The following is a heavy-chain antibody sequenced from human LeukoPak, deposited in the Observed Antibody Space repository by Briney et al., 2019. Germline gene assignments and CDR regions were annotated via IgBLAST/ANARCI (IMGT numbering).Heavy chain of an antibody. D-gene: IGHD6-13*01. Sequence: PSETLSLTCTVSGGSISSSSYYWGWIRQPPGKGLEWIGSIYYSGSTYYNPSLKSRVTISVDTSKNQFSLKLSSVTAADTAVYYCARQGDSSSFIYWGQGTLVTVSS. J-gene: IGHJ4*02. CDR2: IYYSGST. V-gene: IGHV4-39*01. CDR3: ARQGDSSSFIY. CDR1: GGSISSSSYY.